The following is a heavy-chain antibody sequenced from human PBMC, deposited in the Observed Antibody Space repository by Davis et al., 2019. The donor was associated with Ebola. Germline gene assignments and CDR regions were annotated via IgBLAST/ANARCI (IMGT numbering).Heavy chain of an antibody. CDR3: AKDVGSSGSYLDAFDI. CDR1: GFTFSSYA. V-gene: IGHV3-23*01. CDR2: ISGSGGST. Sequence: GESLKISCAASGFTFSSYAMSWVRQAPGKGLEWVSAISGSGGSTYYADSVKGRFTLSRDNSKNTLYLQMNSLRAEDTAVYYCAKDVGSSGSYLDAFDIWGQGTMVTVSS. J-gene: IGHJ3*02. D-gene: IGHD3-10*01.